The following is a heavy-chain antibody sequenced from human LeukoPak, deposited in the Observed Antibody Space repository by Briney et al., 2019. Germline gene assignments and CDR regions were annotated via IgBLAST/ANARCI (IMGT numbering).Heavy chain of an antibody. Sequence: PSETLPLTCAVSGGSISSGGYSWSWIRQPPGKGLEWIGYIYHSGSTYYNPSLKSRVTISVDRSKNQFSLKLSSVTAADTAVYYCARLRRPYYFDYWGQGTLVTVSS. V-gene: IGHV4-30-2*01. D-gene: IGHD3-3*01. CDR2: IYHSGST. J-gene: IGHJ4*02. CDR1: GGSISSGGYS. CDR3: ARLRRPYYFDY.